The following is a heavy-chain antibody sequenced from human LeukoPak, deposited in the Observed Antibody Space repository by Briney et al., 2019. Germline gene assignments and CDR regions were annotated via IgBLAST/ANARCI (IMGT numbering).Heavy chain of an antibody. Sequence: GRSLRLSCAASGFNFRDSGMHWVRQAPGKGLEWVAVMWNDGITGKYADSVRGRFSVSRDNSKNTVYLQMDSLRADDTSVYYCARAGSGWSSDYWGQGTLVTVSS. D-gene: IGHD6-19*01. CDR3: ARAGSGWSSDY. CDR2: MWNDGITG. CDR1: GFNFRDSG. V-gene: IGHV3-33*01. J-gene: IGHJ4*02.